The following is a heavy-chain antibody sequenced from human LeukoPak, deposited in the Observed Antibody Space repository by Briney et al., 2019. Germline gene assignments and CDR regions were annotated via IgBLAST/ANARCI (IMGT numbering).Heavy chain of an antibody. J-gene: IGHJ4*02. CDR1: GFTFSRYW. CDR3: ATDRDNSDWQKRFDS. CDR2: INQDAREI. D-gene: IGHD2-21*02. V-gene: IGHV3-7*01. Sequence: PGGSLRLSCAAAGFTFSRYWMNWYRQAPGKGLEWVGNINQDAREINYVDSVRGRFTISRDNAKNSLHLQMNSLRAEDTAVYYCATDRDNSDWQKRFDSWGQGTLVTVFS.